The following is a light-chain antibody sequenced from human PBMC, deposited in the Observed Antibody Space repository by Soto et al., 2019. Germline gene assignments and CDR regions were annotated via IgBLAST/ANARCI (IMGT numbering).Light chain of an antibody. CDR1: QSVSGD. V-gene: IGKV3-15*01. CDR3: HQSYDMPWT. CDR2: DAS. J-gene: IGKJ1*01. Sequence: EIVLTQSPATLSVSPGERVTLSCRASQSVSGDLAWYHHKPGQAPRLLIYDASTRALDTPARFAGSGSGTEFTLTISSLQPEDFAAYYCHQSYDMPWTFGQGTKVDIK.